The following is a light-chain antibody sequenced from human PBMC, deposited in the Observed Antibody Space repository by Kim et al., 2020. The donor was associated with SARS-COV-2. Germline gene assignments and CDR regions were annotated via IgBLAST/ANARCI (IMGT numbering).Light chain of an antibody. CDR3: QQYKSVPYT. Sequence: DIRMTQSPSSLSASIGDRVTITCRASQGIGNYLAWYQQKPGKVPRLLISAASALQSGVPSRFSGSGSGTDFTLTINNLQPEDFGTYYCQQYKSVPYTFGQGTKLEI. V-gene: IGKV1-27*01. J-gene: IGKJ2*01. CDR1: QGIGNY. CDR2: AAS.